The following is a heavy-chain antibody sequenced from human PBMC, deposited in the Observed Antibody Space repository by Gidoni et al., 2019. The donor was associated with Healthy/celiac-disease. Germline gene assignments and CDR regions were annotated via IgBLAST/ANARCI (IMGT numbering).Heavy chain of an antibody. CDR1: GFTFSSYA. D-gene: IGHD3-22*01. CDR3: AKDLRAIVVVIAPPRPGAFDY. CDR2: ISGSGGST. V-gene: IGHV3-23*01. Sequence: EVQLLESGGGLVQPGGSLRLSCAASGFTFSSYAMSWVRQAPGKGLEWFSAISGSGGSTYYADSVKGRFTISRDNSKNTLYLQMNSLRAEDTAVYYCAKDLRAIVVVIAPPRPGAFDYWGQGTLVTVSS. J-gene: IGHJ4*02.